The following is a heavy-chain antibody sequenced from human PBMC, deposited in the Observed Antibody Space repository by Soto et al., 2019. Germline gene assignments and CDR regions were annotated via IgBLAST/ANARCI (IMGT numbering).Heavy chain of an antibody. CDR2: IATGGNT. V-gene: IGHV3-13*01. J-gene: IGHJ2*01. CDR3: AREYGDWGYWYFDL. D-gene: IGHD4-17*01. CDR1: GFTFSGYD. Sequence: DVQLVESGGGLVQPGGSLRLSCEASGFTFSGYDMHWVRQGAGERLEWVSAIATGGNTYYAGSVKGRFTISRENAKNSLYLQINNVRAGDTAVYYCAREYGDWGYWYFDLWGRGTLVTVSS.